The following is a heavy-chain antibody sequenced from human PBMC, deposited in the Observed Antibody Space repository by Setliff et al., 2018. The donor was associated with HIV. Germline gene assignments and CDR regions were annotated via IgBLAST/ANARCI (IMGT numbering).Heavy chain of an antibody. J-gene: IGHJ4*02. CDR1: GGTFSSYA. CDR2: IIPIFGTA. V-gene: IGHV1-69*05. D-gene: IGHD5-18*01. CDR3: ARGESDVLGDTAMGPFGY. Sequence: SVKVSCKASGGTFSSYAISWVRQAPGQGLEWMGGIIPIFGTANYAQKFQGRVTITTDESTSTAYMELSSLRSEDTAVYYCARGESDVLGDTAMGPFGYWGQGTLVTSPQ.